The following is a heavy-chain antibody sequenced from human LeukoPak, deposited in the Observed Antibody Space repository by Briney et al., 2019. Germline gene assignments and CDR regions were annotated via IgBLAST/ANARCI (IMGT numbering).Heavy chain of an antibody. V-gene: IGHV1-2*02. CDR2: INPNSGAT. CDR3: ARDDSSYLDY. D-gene: IGHD3-22*01. Sequence: ASVKVSCKASGYTFTGYYIHWVRQAPGQGPEWIGWINPNSGATSYAQNFQGRVTMTRDTSISTVYMELSGLRFDDTAVFYCARDDSSYLDYWGQGTLVIVSS. J-gene: IGHJ4*02. CDR1: GYTFTGYY.